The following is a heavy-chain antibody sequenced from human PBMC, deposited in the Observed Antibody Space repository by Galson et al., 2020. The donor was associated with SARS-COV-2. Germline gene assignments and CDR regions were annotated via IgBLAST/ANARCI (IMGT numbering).Heavy chain of an antibody. D-gene: IGHD4-17*01. J-gene: IGHJ3*02. Sequence: SQTLSLTCAVSGTSISSGSYSWNWIRQPPGKGLEWIGYISHSGGTYYNPALKSRVTISGDRSKNQFSLRLSSVTAADTAVYYCARLHYGEYAPEAFDIWGPGTRVTVAS. CDR1: GTSISSGSYS. V-gene: IGHV4-30-2*01. CDR3: ARLHYGEYAPEAFDI. CDR2: ISHSGGT.